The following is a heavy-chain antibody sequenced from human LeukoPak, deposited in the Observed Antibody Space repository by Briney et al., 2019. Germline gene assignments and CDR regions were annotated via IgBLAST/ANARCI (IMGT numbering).Heavy chain of an antibody. CDR1: GYTFTSYG. V-gene: IGHV1-18*01. J-gene: IGHJ5*02. D-gene: IGHD2-15*01. Sequence: ASVKVSCKASGYTFTSYGISWVRQAPGQGLEWMGWISAYNGNTNYAQKLQGRVTMTTGTSTSTAYMELRSLRSDDTAVYYCARDLGYCSGGSCLNWFDPWGQGTLVTVSS. CDR2: ISAYNGNT. CDR3: ARDLGYCSGGSCLNWFDP.